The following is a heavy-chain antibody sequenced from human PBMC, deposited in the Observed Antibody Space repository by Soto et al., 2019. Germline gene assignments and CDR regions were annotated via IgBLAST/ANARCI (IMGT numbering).Heavy chain of an antibody. V-gene: IGHV3-66*01. CDR3: ARENRAEYYFDY. Sequence: EVQLVESGGGLVQPGGSLRLSCAASGLTVSSNYMSWVRQAPGKGLEWVSVIYSGGSTYYADSVKGRFTISRDNSKNPLYLQMTILSAEDTAVYYCARENRAEYYFDYWGQGPLVTVAS. CDR1: GLTVSSNY. CDR2: IYSGGST. J-gene: IGHJ4*02.